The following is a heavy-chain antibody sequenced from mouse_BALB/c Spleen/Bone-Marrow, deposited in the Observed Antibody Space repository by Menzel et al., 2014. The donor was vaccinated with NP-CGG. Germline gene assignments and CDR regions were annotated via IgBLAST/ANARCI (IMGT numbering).Heavy chain of an antibody. CDR1: GFNIKDSD. V-gene: IGHV14-3*02. Sequence: VQRQEPGAELVKPGASVKLSCTASGFNIKDSDMHWVKQRPEQGLEWIGKIDPSNGNTKYDPKFQGKATITSDTSSNTAYLQLSSLTSEDTAVYYCARYYYGTLLDYWGQGTTLTVSS. CDR3: ARYYYGTLLDY. CDR2: IDPSNGNT. D-gene: IGHD1-1*01. J-gene: IGHJ2*01.